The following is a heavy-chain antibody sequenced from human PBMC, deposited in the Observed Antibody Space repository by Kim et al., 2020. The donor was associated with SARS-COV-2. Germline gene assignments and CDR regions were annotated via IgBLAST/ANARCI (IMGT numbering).Heavy chain of an antibody. CDR3: ARDKGSGSYYHLFDY. V-gene: IGHV1-69*04. D-gene: IGHD3-10*01. J-gene: IGHJ4*02. Sequence: KCQGRVTITADKSTSTAYMELSSLRSEDTAVYYCARDKGSGSYYHLFDYWGQGTLVTVSS.